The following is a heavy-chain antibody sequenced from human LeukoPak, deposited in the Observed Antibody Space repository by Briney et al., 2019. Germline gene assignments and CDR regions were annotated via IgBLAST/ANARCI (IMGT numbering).Heavy chain of an antibody. J-gene: IGHJ4*02. CDR3: ARDKDLGAVAGTFDY. D-gene: IGHD6-19*01. Sequence: ASVKVSCKASRYAFSASGISWVRQAPGQGLEWRGWISNYNGQTKYSQKFQGRVTVTTDTSTSTAYMELTRLTSDDTAVYYCARDKDLGAVAGTFDYWGQGTLVTVSS. CDR1: RYAFSASG. V-gene: IGHV1-18*01. CDR2: ISNYNGQT.